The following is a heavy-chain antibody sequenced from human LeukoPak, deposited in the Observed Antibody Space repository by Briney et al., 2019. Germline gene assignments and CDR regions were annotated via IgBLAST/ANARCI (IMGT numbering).Heavy chain of an antibody. V-gene: IGHV4-34*01. CDR3: ARRGADGYNSYFDY. Sequence: SETLSLTCAVYGGSFSGYYWSWIRQPPGKGLEWIGEINHSGSTNYNPSLKGRVTISVDTSKNQFSLKLSSVTAAATAVYYCARRGADGYNSYFDYWGQGTLVTVSS. CDR2: INHSGST. CDR1: GGSFSGYY. J-gene: IGHJ4*02. D-gene: IGHD5-24*01.